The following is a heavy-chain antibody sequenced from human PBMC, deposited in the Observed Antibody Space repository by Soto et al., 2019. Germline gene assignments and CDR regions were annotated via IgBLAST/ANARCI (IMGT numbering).Heavy chain of an antibody. CDR1: GFTFSSYA. V-gene: IGHV3-23*01. CDR2: ISGSGGST. CDR3: AKGLRWLQPLYFDY. D-gene: IGHD5-12*01. Sequence: PGGSLRLSCAASGFTFSSYAMSWVRQAPGKGLEWVSAISGSGGSTYYADSVKGRFTISRDDSKNTLYLQMNSLRAEDTAVYYCAKGLRWLQPLYFDYQAQSTLDTVSP. J-gene: IGHJ4*02.